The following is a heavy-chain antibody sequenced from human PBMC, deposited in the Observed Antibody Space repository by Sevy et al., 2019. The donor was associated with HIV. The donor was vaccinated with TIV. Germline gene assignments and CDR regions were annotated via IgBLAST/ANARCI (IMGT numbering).Heavy chain of an antibody. CDR3: ARERGISFIVGATTGAFDI. D-gene: IGHD1-26*01. CDR1: GFTFSSNW. J-gene: IGHJ3*02. V-gene: IGHV3-7*01. Sequence: GALRLSCAASGFTFSSNWMSWVRQAPGKGLEWVANIKQDGSEIYYVDSVKGRFTISRDNAKNSLYQQMSSLRAEDTAVYYCARERGISFIVGATTGAFDIWGQGTMVTVSS. CDR2: IKQDGSEI.